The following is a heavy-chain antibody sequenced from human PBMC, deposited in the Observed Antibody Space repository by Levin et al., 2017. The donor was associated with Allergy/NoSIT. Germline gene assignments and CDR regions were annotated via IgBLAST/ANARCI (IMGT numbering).Heavy chain of an antibody. CDR3: ARGRKWFGELYYYDYYGMDV. CDR2: INHSGST. J-gene: IGHJ6*02. Sequence: SETLSLTCAVYGGSFSGYYWSWIRQPPGKGLEWIGEINHSGSTNYNPSLKSRVTISVDTSKNQFSLKLSSVTAADTAVYYCARGRKWFGELYYYDYYGMDVWGQGTTVTVSS. V-gene: IGHV4-34*01. CDR1: GGSFSGYY. D-gene: IGHD3-10*01.